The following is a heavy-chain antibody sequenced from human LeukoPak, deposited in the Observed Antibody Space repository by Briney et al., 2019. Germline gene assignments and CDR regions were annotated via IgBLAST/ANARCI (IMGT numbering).Heavy chain of an antibody. Sequence: ASVKVSCKASGYTFTGYYMHWVRQAPGQGLEWMGWINPNSGGTNYAQKFQGWVTMTRDTSISTAYMELSRLRSDDTAVYYCARARIIAAAGRGVSWFDPWGQGTLVTVSS. D-gene: IGHD6-13*01. J-gene: IGHJ5*02. V-gene: IGHV1-2*04. CDR1: GYTFTGYY. CDR2: INPNSGGT. CDR3: ARARIIAAAGRGVSWFDP.